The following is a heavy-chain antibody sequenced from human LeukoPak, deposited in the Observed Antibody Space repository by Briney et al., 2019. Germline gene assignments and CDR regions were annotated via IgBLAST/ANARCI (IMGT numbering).Heavy chain of an antibody. J-gene: IGHJ6*02. CDR3: ARGMGLWFGEEDGMDV. D-gene: IGHD3-10*01. CDR2: IYYSGST. Sequence: SETLSLTCTVSGGSISSYYWSWIRQPPGKGLEWIGYIYYSGSTNYNPSLKSRVTISVDTSKNQFSLKLSSVTAADTAVYYCARGMGLWFGEEDGMDVWGQGTTVTVSS. CDR1: GGSISSYY. V-gene: IGHV4-59*12.